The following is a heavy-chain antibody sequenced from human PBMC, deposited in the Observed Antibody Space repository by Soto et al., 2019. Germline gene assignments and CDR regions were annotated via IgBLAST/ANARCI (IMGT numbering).Heavy chain of an antibody. J-gene: IGHJ6*02. CDR2: ISGSRSYR. CDR1: GFTFSSYN. D-gene: IGHD5-12*01. V-gene: IGHV3-21*01. CDR3: ASTRRDGSNNHYYYYGVDV. Sequence: EVQLVESGGGLVKPGGSLRLSCAASGFTFSSYNMNWVRQAPGKGLEWVSSISGSRSYRYYADSVKGRFTISRDNAKNLLYLDMNSLSAEDTAVYDCASTRRDGSNNHYYYYGVDVLGLGTTVTVSS.